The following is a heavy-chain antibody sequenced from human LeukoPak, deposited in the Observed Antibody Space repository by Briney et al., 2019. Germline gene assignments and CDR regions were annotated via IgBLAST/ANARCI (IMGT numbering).Heavy chain of an antibody. D-gene: IGHD5-12*01. CDR2: IYSGGTT. CDR1: GFTVSTNY. CDR3: ARYDYGRSGFDY. V-gene: IGHV3-66*01. Sequence: PGGSLRLSCAASGFTVSTNYMTRVRQAPGKGLEWVSVIYSGGTTYYADSVKGRFSISRDNSKNTLYLQMNSLRAEDTAVYYCARYDYGRSGFDYWGQGTLVTVSS. J-gene: IGHJ4*02.